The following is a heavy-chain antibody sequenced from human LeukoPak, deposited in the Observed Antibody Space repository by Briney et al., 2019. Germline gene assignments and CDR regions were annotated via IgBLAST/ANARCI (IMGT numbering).Heavy chain of an antibody. CDR3: ARQSAVAGDADFDY. D-gene: IGHD6-19*01. V-gene: IGHV5-51*01. CDR1: SSSSYY. J-gene: IGHJ4*02. CDR2: IYPGDSDT. Sequence: SSSSYYWGWIRQPPGKGLEWIGSIYPGDSDTRYSPSFQGQVTISADKSISTAYLQWSSLKASDTAMYYCARQSAVAGDADFDYWGQGTLVTVSS.